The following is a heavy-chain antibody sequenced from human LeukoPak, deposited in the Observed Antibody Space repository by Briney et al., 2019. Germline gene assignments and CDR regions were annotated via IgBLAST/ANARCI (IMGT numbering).Heavy chain of an antibody. J-gene: IGHJ4*02. V-gene: IGHV4-59*01. CDR1: GGSIATSY. CDR2: SSYSGSS. D-gene: IGHD6-13*01. CDR3: ARSDTHHIHSSSWHFDY. Sequence: SETLSLTSSVSGGSIATSYWSWIRQVPGQGLEWIGYSSYSGSSNYNPSLKGRVTISVDTSKTQFSLYLNSVTAADTAVYYCARSDTHHIHSSSWHFDYWGQGTLVTVSS.